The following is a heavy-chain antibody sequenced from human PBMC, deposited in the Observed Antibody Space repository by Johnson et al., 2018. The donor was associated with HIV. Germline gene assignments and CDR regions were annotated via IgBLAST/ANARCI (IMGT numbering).Heavy chain of an antibody. V-gene: IGHV3-30*03. CDR2: ISYDGSNK. J-gene: IGHJ3*02. D-gene: IGHD3-16*01. CDR1: GFTFDDYG. Sequence: QVQLVESGGGVVRPGGSLRLSCAASGFTFDDYGMSWVRQAPGKGLEWVAVISYDGSNKYYADSVKGRFTISRDNSKNTLYLQMNSLRAEDTAVYYCASLGLDLLVKAPLSVVFDAFDIWGPGTMVTVSS. CDR3: ASLGLDLLVKAPLSVVFDAFDI.